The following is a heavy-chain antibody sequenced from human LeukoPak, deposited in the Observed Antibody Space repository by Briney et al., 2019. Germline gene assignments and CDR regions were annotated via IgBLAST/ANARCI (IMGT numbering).Heavy chain of an antibody. D-gene: IGHD6-19*01. CDR1: GGSINFYH. V-gene: IGHV4-59*01. CDR2: ISESGST. J-gene: IGHJ4*02. Sequence: PSETLSLTCTVSGGSINFYHWSWIRQSPGKELEWIGDISESGSTNYMPSLKSRVTISVDPSNQFSLKLSSVTAADTAVYYCARAGGGWYGGRLFEFWGPGALVAVSS. CDR3: ARAGGGWYGGRLFEF.